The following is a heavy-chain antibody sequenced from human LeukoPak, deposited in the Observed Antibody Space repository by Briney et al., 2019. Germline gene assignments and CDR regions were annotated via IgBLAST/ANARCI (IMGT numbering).Heavy chain of an antibody. D-gene: IGHD6-6*01. J-gene: IGHJ4*02. CDR2: IIPIFGTA. Sequence: ASEKVSCKASGGTYSSYAICWVRQASGQGLEWMGGIIPIFGTANYAQKFQGRVTITADESTSTAYMELSSLRSEDTAVYYCASLSIAAPLDYWGQGTLVTVSS. CDR1: GGTYSSYA. CDR3: ASLSIAAPLDY. V-gene: IGHV1-69*13.